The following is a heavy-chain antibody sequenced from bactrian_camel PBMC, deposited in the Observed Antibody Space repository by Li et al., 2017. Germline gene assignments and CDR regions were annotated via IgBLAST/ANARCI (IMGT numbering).Heavy chain of an antibody. CDR3: AADWAPGQDWVRSALNNPHIYNY. D-gene: IGHD3*01. Sequence: VQLVESGGGSAQTGGSLRLSCAASGYTISGTIMTWFRQAPGKEREGVAAIYRGGEGTYYADSVKGRFTIAQDNAKNTVYLQMNSLKPEDTGVYYCAADWAPGQDWVRSALNNPHIYNYWGPGTQVTVS. CDR1: GYTISGTI. V-gene: IGHV3S40*01. J-gene: IGHJ4*01. CDR2: IYRGGEGT.